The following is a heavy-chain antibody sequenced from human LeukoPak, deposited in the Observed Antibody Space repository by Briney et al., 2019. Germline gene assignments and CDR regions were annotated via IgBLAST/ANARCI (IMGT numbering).Heavy chain of an antibody. Sequence: ASVKVSFKASGYTFTGYYMHWVRQAPGQGLEWMGWINPNSGGTNYAQKFQGRVTMTRDTSISTAYMELSRLRSDDTAVYYCASEYRSGWYGPGYWGQGTLVTVSS. CDR2: INPNSGGT. CDR1: GYTFTGYY. CDR3: ASEYRSGWYGPGY. J-gene: IGHJ4*02. V-gene: IGHV1-2*02. D-gene: IGHD6-19*01.